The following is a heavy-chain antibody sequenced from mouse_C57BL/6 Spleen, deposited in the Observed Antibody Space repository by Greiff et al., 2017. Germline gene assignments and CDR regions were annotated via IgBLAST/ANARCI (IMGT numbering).Heavy chain of an antibody. J-gene: IGHJ2*01. CDR3: ARVDITTVVAGVDY. CDR2: IHPNSGST. D-gene: IGHD1-1*01. Sequence: QVQLQQPGAELVKPGASVKLSCKASGYTFTSYWMHWVKQRPGQGLEWIGMIHPNSGSTNYNEKFKSKATLTVDKSSSTAYMQLSSLTSEDSAVYYCARVDITTVVAGVDYWGQGTTLTVSS. CDR1: GYTFTSYW. V-gene: IGHV1-64*01.